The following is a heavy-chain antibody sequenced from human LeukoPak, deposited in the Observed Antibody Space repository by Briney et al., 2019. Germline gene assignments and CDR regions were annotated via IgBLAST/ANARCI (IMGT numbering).Heavy chain of an antibody. J-gene: IGHJ6*02. CDR3: ARETQQHYSVGGMDG. D-gene: IGHD1/OR15-1a*01. V-gene: IGHV3-74*01. Sequence: GGSLRLSCAASGFIFSNYWMHWVRQAPGEGLVWVSRINSAETTTTYADSVKGRFTISRDNAKNTLYLQMNSLRAGDTAVYYCARETQQHYSVGGMDGWGQGTTVTVSS. CDR2: INSAETTT. CDR1: GFIFSNYW.